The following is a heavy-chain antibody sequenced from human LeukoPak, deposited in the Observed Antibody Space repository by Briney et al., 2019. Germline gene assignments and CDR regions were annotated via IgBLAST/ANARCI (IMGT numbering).Heavy chain of an antibody. CDR3: ARSPKMRWCMLFDYYYGMDV. Sequence: GASVKVSCKASGGTFSSYAISWVRQAPGQGLEWMGGIIPIFGTANYAQKFQGRVTITADESTSTAYMELSSLRSEDTAVYYCARSPKMRWCMLFDYYYGMDVWGQGTTVTVSS. CDR2: IIPIFGTA. D-gene: IGHD2-8*02. J-gene: IGHJ6*02. CDR1: GGTFSSYA. V-gene: IGHV1-69*01.